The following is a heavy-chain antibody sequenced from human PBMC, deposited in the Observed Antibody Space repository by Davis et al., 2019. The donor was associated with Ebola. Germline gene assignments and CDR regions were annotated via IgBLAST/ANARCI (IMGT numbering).Heavy chain of an antibody. CDR3: ARDGQWLVEGGADAFDI. J-gene: IGHJ3*02. Sequence: AASVKASCKASGYTFTSYSITWVRQAPGQGLEWMGWISAYNGNTNYAQKFQDRVTMTTDTSTSTAYMELRSLRSDDTAVYYCARDGQWLVEGGADAFDIWGQGTMVTVSS. CDR1: GYTFTSYS. CDR2: ISAYNGNT. D-gene: IGHD6-19*01. V-gene: IGHV1-18*04.